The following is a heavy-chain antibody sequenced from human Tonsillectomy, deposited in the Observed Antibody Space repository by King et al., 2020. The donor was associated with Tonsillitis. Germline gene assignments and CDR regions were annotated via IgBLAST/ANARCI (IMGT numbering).Heavy chain of an antibody. CDR3: TTGPQWLVLVGY. CDR2: FKRKMDGGTT. V-gene: IGHV3-15*01. J-gene: IGHJ4*02. Sequence: VQLVEAGGGLGKPVGALRLSCSTSGCILSKAWMTWGRQGPGKGLGGGGRFKRKMDGGTTDYAAPVKGRFPISRDDSKNTLYLQMNSLKTEDTAVYYCTTGPQWLVLVGYWGQGTLVTVSS. D-gene: IGHD6-19*01. CDR1: GCILSKAW.